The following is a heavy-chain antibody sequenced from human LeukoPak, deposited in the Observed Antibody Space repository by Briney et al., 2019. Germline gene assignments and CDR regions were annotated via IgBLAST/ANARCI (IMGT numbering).Heavy chain of an antibody. CDR2: INHSGST. Sequence: SETPSLTCAVYGGSFSGYYWSWIRQPPGKGLEWIGEINHSGSTNYNPSLKSRVTISVDPSKNQFSLKLSSVTAADTAVYYCARGSGPAHSAFDYWGQGTLVTVSS. CDR3: ARGSGPAHSAFDY. J-gene: IGHJ4*02. V-gene: IGHV4-34*01. D-gene: IGHD7-27*01. CDR1: GGSFSGYY.